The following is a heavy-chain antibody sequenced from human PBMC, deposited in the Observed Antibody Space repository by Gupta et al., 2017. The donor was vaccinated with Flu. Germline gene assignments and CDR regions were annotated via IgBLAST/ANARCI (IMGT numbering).Heavy chain of an antibody. CDR2: IKPDGLEI. CDR1: GFTFDTSW. D-gene: IGHD1-20*01. CDR3: ARDLGRYNWKRGAFDI. V-gene: IGHV3-7*01. Sequence: EVQLVESGGGLVQPGGSLRLSCAAAGFTFDTSWMGWVRPVPGKGLGWVANIKPDGLEIFYAGSVKGRFTISRDYATNSVFLQMNSLRGEDTAVYYCARDLGRYNWKRGAFDIWGQGTMVTVSS. J-gene: IGHJ3*02.